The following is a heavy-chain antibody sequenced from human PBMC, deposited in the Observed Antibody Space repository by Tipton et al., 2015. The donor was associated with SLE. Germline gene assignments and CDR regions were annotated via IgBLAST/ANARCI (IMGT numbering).Heavy chain of an antibody. J-gene: IGHJ4*02. V-gene: IGHV3-7*01. CDR3: VKNERDYDFWSGYHDY. D-gene: IGHD3-3*01. CDR2: IKQDGSEK. Sequence: SLRLSCAASGFTFSSYWMSWVRQAPGKGLEWVANIKQDGSEKYYVDSVKGRFTISRDNAKNSLYLQLSSLRAEDTAVYYCVKNERDYDFWSGYHDYWGQGTLVTVSS. CDR1: GFTFSSYW.